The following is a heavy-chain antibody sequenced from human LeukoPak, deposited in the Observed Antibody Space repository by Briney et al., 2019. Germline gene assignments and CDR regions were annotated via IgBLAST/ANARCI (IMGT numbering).Heavy chain of an antibody. J-gene: IGHJ4*02. CDR3: ARICSTTDCLISA. CDR1: GFTFSRYW. Sequence: QPGGSLRLSCAASGFTFSRYWMHWVRQAPGKGLVWVSRINSDGSYTSYADFVKGRFTISRDNAKNTVYLQMSSLRAEDTAVYYCARICSTTDCLISAWGQGTLVTVSS. V-gene: IGHV3-74*01. D-gene: IGHD2-2*01. CDR2: INSDGSYT.